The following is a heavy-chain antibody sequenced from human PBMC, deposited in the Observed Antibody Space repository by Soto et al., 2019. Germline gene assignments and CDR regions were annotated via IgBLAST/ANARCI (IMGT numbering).Heavy chain of an antibody. D-gene: IGHD2-21*02. CDR1: GYSFTSYW. J-gene: IGHJ3*02. V-gene: IGHV5-10-1*01. CDR2: IDPSDSYT. Sequence: GESLKISCKGSGYSFTSYWISWVRQMPGKGLEWMGRIDPSDSYTNYSPSFQGHVTISADKSISTAYLQWSSLKASDTAMYYCASLCDGDCYSGYAFDICGQGTMVTVSS. CDR3: ASLCDGDCYSGYAFDI.